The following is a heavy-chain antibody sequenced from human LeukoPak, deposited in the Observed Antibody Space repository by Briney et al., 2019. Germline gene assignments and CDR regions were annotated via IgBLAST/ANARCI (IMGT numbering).Heavy chain of an antibody. Sequence: GGSLRLSCAASEFTFSSYAMSWVRQAPGKGLEWVSAISGSGGSTYYADSVKGRFTISRDNSKNTLYLQMNSLRAEDTAVYYCAKEGRGSRREYYFDYWGQGTLVSVSS. D-gene: IGHD1-26*01. J-gene: IGHJ4*02. CDR2: ISGSGGST. CDR3: AKEGRGSRREYYFDY. CDR1: EFTFSSYA. V-gene: IGHV3-23*01.